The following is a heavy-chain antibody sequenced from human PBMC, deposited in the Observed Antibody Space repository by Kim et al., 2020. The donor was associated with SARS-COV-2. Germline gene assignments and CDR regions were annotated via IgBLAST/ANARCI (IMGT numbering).Heavy chain of an antibody. CDR1: GYTFTSYA. CDR3: ALRGYTDQYYYYGMDV. CDR2: INTNTGNP. Sequence: ASVKVSCKASGYTFTSYAMNWVRQAPGQGLEWMGWINTNTGNPTYAQGFTGRFVFSLDTSVSTAYLQISSLKAEDTAVYYCALRGYTDQYYYYGMDVWGQGTTVTVSS. J-gene: IGHJ6*02. V-gene: IGHV7-4-1*02. D-gene: IGHD5-18*01.